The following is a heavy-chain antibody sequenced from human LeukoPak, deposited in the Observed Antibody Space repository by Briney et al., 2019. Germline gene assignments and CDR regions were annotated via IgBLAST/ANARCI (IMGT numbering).Heavy chain of an antibody. J-gene: IGHJ5*02. CDR2: IYYSGSA. D-gene: IGHD1-26*01. CDR3: ARKIGNSTPFNWFDP. Sequence: PSETLSLTCTVSGDSVSRSSYFWGWIRQPPGKGPEWIGSIYYSGSAFYNPSLKSRVTISVDTSKNQFSLKLSSVTAADTAVYYCARKIGNSTPFNWFDPWGQGTLVTVSS. V-gene: IGHV4-39*07. CDR1: GDSVSRSSYF.